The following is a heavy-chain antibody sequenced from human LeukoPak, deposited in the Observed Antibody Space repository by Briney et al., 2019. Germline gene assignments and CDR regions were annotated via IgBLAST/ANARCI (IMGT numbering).Heavy chain of an antibody. J-gene: IGHJ4*02. V-gene: IGHV1-24*01. CDR2: FDPEDGET. CDR3: ARDQYDILTESYFDY. CDR1: GYTFTSYG. Sequence: GASVKVSCKASGYTFTSYGISWVRQAPGQGLEWMGGFDPEDGETIYAQKFQGRVTMTEDTSTDTAYMELRSLRSEDTAVYYCARDQYDILTESYFDYWGQGTLVTVSS. D-gene: IGHD3-9*01.